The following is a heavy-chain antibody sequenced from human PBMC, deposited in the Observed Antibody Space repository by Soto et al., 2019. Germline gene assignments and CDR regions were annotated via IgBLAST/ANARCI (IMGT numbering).Heavy chain of an antibody. CDR1: GFTFSSYA. CDR2: ISGSTI. Sequence: GGSLRLSCAASGFTFSSYAMSWVRQAPGKGLEWVSAISGSTIYYADSVKGRFTISRDNAKNSLYLQMNSLRAEDTAVYYCANGVDYWGQGTLVTVSS. V-gene: IGHV3-23*01. J-gene: IGHJ4*02. CDR3: ANGVDY.